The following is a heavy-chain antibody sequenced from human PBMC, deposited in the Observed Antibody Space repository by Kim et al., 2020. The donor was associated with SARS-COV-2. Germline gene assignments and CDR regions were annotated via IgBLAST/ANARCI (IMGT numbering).Heavy chain of an antibody. CDR1: GFIFNSCW. V-gene: IGHV3-7*01. CDR3: ARIPGRSRYFDY. CDR2: IRQDGSEQ. D-gene: IGHD2-2*02. J-gene: IGHJ4*02. Sequence: GGSLRLSCTASGFIFNSCWMAWVRQAPGKGLEWVANIRQDGSEQFYVDSVKGRFTIYRDNAKNSLYLQMNSLRGEDTAVYYCARIPGRSRYFDYGGQGSLATVSS.